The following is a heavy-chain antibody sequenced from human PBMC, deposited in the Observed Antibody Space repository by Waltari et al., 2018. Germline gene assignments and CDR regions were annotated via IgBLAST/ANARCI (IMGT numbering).Heavy chain of an antibody. V-gene: IGHV4-34*01. CDR3: ARGLMRYSSSWSPRNYAFDI. CDR1: GGSFSGYY. Sequence: QVQLQQWGAGRLKPSETLSLTCAVYGGSFSGYYCAWTRPPQGKGREWIGEINHSGSTNYNPAIKSRVTISVDTSKNQFSLKLSSVTAADTAVYYCARGLMRYSSSWSPRNYAFDIWGQGTMVTVSS. J-gene: IGHJ3*02. D-gene: IGHD6-13*01. CDR2: INHSGST.